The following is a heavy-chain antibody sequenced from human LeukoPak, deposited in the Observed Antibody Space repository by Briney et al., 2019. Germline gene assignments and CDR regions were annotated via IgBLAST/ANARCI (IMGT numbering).Heavy chain of an antibody. CDR1: GFTFSSYA. J-gene: IGHJ4*02. CDR3: ARDRVWEAAAGPYSFDY. V-gene: IGHV3-23*01. CDR2: ISGSGGST. Sequence: GGSLRLSCAASGFTFSSYAMSWVRQAPGKGLEWVSAISGSGGSTYYADSVKGRFTISRDNSKNTLYLQMNGLRAEDTAVYYCARDRVWEAAAGPYSFDYWGQGTLVTVSS. D-gene: IGHD6-13*01.